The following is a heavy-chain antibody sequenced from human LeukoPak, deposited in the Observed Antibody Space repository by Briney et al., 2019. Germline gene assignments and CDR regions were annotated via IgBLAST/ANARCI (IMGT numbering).Heavy chain of an antibody. J-gene: IGHJ4*02. V-gene: IGHV4-59*01. CDR3: ARQWPRQAMDDWYYFDY. CDR1: GGSISSYY. Sequence: PSETLSLTRTVSGGSISSYYWSWIRQPPGKGLEWIGYIYYSGSTNYNPSLKSRVTISVDTSKNQFSLKLSSVTAADTAVYYCARQWPRQAMDDWYYFDYWGQGTLVTVSS. D-gene: IGHD5-18*01. CDR2: IYYSGST.